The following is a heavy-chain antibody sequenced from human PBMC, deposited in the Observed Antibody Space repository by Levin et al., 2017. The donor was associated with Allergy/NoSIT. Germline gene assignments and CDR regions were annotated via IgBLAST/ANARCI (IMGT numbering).Heavy chain of an antibody. Sequence: PGGSLRLSCAASGFPFSDYYMTWIRQAPGKGLEWVSYISHTGSLTYYAESVKGRFTISRDNTKNSLYLQMNSLRAEDTAMYYCARNGGDTNLDFDRWGRGTLVTVSS. D-gene: IGHD2-21*02. J-gene: IGHJ4*02. CDR2: ISHTGSLT. CDR1: GFPFSDYY. V-gene: IGHV3-11*01. CDR3: ARNGGDTNLDFDR.